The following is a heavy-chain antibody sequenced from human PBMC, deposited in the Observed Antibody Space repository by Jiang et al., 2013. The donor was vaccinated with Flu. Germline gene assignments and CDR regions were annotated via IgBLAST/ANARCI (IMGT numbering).Heavy chain of an antibody. V-gene: IGHV4-61*01. D-gene: IGHD6-13*01. Sequence: GPGLVKPSETLSLTCTVSGGSVSSGSYYWSWIRRPPGKGLEWIGYFYYGGNTNYNPSLKSRVTISVDMSKSEFSLKLNSVTAADTAVYYCARGGDSGSWYKFDPWGQGTLVHRLL. CDR3: ARGGDSGSWYKFDP. CDR1: GGSVSSGSYY. CDR2: FYYGGNT. J-gene: IGHJ5*02.